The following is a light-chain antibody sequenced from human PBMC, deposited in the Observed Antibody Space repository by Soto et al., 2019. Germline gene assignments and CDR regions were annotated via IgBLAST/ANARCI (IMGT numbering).Light chain of an antibody. CDR3: HQSTSTPQT. CDR2: GAT. Sequence: DIRMTQSPSSLSASIGDRVTITCRASRSIDNYLSWYQHKPGKAPKLLIDGATSLQSGVPSRFSGSGSGTDFTLTITSLQPEDFATYYCHQSTSTPQTFGQGTKVEIK. CDR1: RSIDNY. V-gene: IGKV1-39*01. J-gene: IGKJ1*01.